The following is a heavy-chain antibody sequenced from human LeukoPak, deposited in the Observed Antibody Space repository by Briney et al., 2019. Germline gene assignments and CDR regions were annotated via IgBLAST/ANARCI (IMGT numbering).Heavy chain of an antibody. Sequence: GGSLRLSCAASGFTFSSYAMSWVRQAPGKGLEWVSAISGSGGSTYYADSVKGRFTISRDNAKNSLYLQMNSLRAEDTAVYYCARDSWEQLWLRGRAFEIWGQGTMVTVSS. J-gene: IGHJ3*02. V-gene: IGHV3-23*01. CDR3: ARDSWEQLWLRGRAFEI. D-gene: IGHD5-18*01. CDR2: ISGSGGST. CDR1: GFTFSSYA.